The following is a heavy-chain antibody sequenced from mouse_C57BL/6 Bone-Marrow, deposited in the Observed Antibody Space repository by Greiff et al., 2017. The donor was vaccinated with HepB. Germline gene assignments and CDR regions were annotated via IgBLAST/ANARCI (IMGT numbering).Heavy chain of an antibody. J-gene: IGHJ2*01. Sequence: QVQLQQSGAELVRPGASVTLSCKASGYTFTDYEMHWVKQTPVHGLEWIGAIDPETGGTAYNQKFKGKAILTADKSSSTAYMELRSLTSEDSAVYYCTRDYDGNFDYWGQGTTLTVSS. CDR2: IDPETGGT. D-gene: IGHD2-4*01. CDR3: TRDYDGNFDY. CDR1: GYTFTDYE. V-gene: IGHV1-15*01.